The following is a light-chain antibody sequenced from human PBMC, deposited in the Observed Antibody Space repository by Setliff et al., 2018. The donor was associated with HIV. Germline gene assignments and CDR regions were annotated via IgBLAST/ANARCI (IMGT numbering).Light chain of an antibody. CDR2: EGS. V-gene: IGLV2-23*03. Sequence: QSVLAQSASVSGSPGQSITISCTGTSSDVGSYNLVSWYQQHPGKAPKLMIYEGSKRPSGVSNRFSVSKSGSTASLTISGLQAEDEADYYCCSYAGSSTFVVFGGGTKVTVL. J-gene: IGLJ2*01. CDR3: CSYAGSSTFVV. CDR1: SSDVGSYNL.